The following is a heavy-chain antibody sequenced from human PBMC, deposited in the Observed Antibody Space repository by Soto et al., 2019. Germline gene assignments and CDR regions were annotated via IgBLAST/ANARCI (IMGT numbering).Heavy chain of an antibody. CDR2: IDIAADT. CDR3: ARGSPDYDFWSGSETNFDF. Sequence: EVQLVESGGGLVQPGGSLRLSCAASGFTFSSYDMHWVRQVTGKGLEWVSGIDIAADTYYAGTVKGRFTISRENAKNSLYLQRNSLRAGDTAVYYCARGSPDYDFWSGSETNFDFWGQGTLVTVSS. V-gene: IGHV3-13*01. J-gene: IGHJ4*02. CDR1: GFTFSSYD. D-gene: IGHD3-3*01.